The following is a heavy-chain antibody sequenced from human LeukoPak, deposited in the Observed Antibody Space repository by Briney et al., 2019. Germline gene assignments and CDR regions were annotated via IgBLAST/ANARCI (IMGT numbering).Heavy chain of an antibody. Sequence: LSLTCTVSGGSISSYYWSWIRQAPGKGLEWVSYITSSGSATYYADSVKGRFTISRDNAKNSLYLQMDSLGAEDTAVYYCARALNDAFDIWGQGTMVTVSS. CDR3: ARALNDAFDI. CDR1: GGSISSYY. J-gene: IGHJ3*02. V-gene: IGHV3-11*04. CDR2: ITSSGSAT.